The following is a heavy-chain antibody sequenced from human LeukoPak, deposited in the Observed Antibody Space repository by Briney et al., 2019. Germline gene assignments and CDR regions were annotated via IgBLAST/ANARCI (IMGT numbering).Heavy chain of an antibody. J-gene: IGHJ4*02. CDR3: ARGFGGNPFPFDY. Sequence: SVKVSCKASGGTFSSYAISWVRQAPGQGLEWMGGIIPIFGTANYAQKFQGRVTITTDESTSTAYMELSSLRSEDTAVYFCARGFGGNPFPFDYWGQGTLVTVSS. D-gene: IGHD4-23*01. CDR2: IIPIFGTA. V-gene: IGHV1-69*05. CDR1: GGTFSSYA.